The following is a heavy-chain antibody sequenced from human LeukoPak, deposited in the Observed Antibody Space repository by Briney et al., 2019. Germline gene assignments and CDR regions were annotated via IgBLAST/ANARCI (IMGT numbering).Heavy chain of an antibody. J-gene: IGHJ6*03. D-gene: IGHD3-3*01. Sequence: PGGSLRLSCAVSGFAFSNFAMSWVRQAPGKGLEWVSAMSGSGYYTYYVESVKGRFTISRDNSKNTLYLHMNSLRADDTAVYYCAKMEGQRLYDYCMDVWGRGTTVTVSS. CDR2: MSGSGYYT. CDR3: AKMEGQRLYDYCMDV. V-gene: IGHV3-23*01. CDR1: GFAFSNFA.